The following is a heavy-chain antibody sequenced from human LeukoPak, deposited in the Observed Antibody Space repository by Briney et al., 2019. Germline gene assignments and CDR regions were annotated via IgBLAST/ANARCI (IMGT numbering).Heavy chain of an antibody. CDR1: GFIFSDSA. Sequence: GGSLRLSCAASGFIFSDSAMHWVRQASGKGLEWVGRIRSKANNYATTYAASVKGRSTISRDDSKNTAYLQMNSLKIEDTAVYYCTRPCAGDCTDNYWGQGTLVTVSS. J-gene: IGHJ4*02. CDR2: IRSKANNYAT. CDR3: TRPCAGDCTDNY. D-gene: IGHD2-21*02. V-gene: IGHV3-73*01.